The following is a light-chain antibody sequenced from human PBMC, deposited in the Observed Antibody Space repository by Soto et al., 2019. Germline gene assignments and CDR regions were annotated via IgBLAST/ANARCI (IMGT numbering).Light chain of an antibody. CDR2: GNS. CDR1: SSNIGAGYD. Sequence: QSVLTQQPSVSGAPGQRGTISCTGSSSNIGAGYDVHWYQQLPGTAPKLLIYGNSNRPSGVPDRFSGSKSGTSASLAITGLQAEDEADYYCQSYDSSLSAPVVFGGGTKLTVL. J-gene: IGLJ2*01. CDR3: QSYDSSLSAPVV. V-gene: IGLV1-40*01.